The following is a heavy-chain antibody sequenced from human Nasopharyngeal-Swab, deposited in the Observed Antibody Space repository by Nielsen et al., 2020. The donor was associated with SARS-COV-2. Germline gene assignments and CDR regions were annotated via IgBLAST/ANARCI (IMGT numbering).Heavy chain of an antibody. CDR2: ISGDGGST. CDR3: ASGGIQLWLEDY. D-gene: IGHD5-18*01. V-gene: IGHV3-43*02. Sequence: ESLKISCAASGFTFDDYAMHWVRQAPGKGLEWVSLISGDGGSTYYADSVKGRFTISRDNSKNSLYLQMNSLRTEDTALYYCASGGIQLWLEDYWGQGTLVTVSS. J-gene: IGHJ4*02. CDR1: GFTFDDYA.